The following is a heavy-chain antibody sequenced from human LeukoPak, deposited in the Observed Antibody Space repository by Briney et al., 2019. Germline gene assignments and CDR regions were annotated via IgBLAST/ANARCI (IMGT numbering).Heavy chain of an antibody. CDR2: MNPNSGNT. CDR3: ARASTIFGVVTSYGMDV. J-gene: IGHJ6*02. Sequence: GASVKVPCKASGYTFTSYDINWVRQATGQGLEWMGWMNPNSGNTGYAQKFQGRVTMTRNTSISTAYMELSSLRSEDTAVYYCARASTIFGVVTSYGMDVWGQGTTVTVSS. D-gene: IGHD3-3*01. V-gene: IGHV1-8*01. CDR1: GYTFTSYD.